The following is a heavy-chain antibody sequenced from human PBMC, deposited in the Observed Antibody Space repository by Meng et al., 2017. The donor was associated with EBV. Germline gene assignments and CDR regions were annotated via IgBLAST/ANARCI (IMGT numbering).Heavy chain of an antibody. CDR2: MNPNNGNT. Sequence: QVQLGQSGAEVKKPGAPVKVSCKASGYTFTNYDINWVRQATGQGLEWMGWMNPNNGNTGYAQKFQGRVTMTRNPSINTAYMELTSLTSEDTAVYYCARGETVAGTWWFDPWDQGTLVTVSS. V-gene: IGHV1-8*01. CDR3: ARGETVAGTWWFDP. J-gene: IGHJ5*02. CDR1: GYTFTNYD. D-gene: IGHD6-19*01.